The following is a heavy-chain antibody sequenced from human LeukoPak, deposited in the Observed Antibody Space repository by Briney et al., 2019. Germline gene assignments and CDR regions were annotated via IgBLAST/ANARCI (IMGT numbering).Heavy chain of an antibody. Sequence: GASVKVSCKASGYTFTSYDINWVRQAPGQGLEWMGWISAYNANTHYAQKVQGRVTMTTDSSTTTAYMELRSLRPDDTAVYYCARHLYSRRMNYYGSGTYFAYLAPGTMVIVSS. V-gene: IGHV1-18*01. CDR1: GYTFTSYD. CDR2: ISAYNANT. D-gene: IGHD3-10*01. CDR3: ARHLYSRRMNYYGSGTYFAY. J-gene: IGHJ4*02.